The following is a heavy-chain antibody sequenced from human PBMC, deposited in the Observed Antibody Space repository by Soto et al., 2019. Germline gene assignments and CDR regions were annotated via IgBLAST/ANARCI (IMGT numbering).Heavy chain of an antibody. J-gene: IGHJ4*02. V-gene: IGHV3-33*06. CDR3: VKDHCGGDCYSNPYFDY. CDR1: GFTFSTYG. Sequence: QVQLVESGGGVVQPWRSLRLSCAASGFTFSTYGIHWVRQAPGKGLEWLAVIWYDGSKKYYADSVQGRFTISRDNSKNTGYLQMNSLRAEDTAVYYCVKDHCGGDCYSNPYFDYWGQGTLVTVSS. CDR2: IWYDGSKK. D-gene: IGHD2-21*02.